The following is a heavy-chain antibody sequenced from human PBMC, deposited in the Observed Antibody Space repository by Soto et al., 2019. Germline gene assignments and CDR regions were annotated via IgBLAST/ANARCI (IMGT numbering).Heavy chain of an antibody. V-gene: IGHV3-23*01. J-gene: IGHJ6*02. D-gene: IGHD6-19*01. CDR3: AKTQQWGLPLSGGMDL. CDR2: ISGGGGDT. Sequence: EVQLLESGGGLVQPRGSLRLSCAASGFTFSTYGMSWVRQAPGKGLEWVSVISGGGGDTYYAGSVKGRFTISRDNSKNTLYLEMNSLRAEDTAVYYCAKTQQWGLPLSGGMDLWGQGTTVTVSS. CDR1: GFTFSTYG.